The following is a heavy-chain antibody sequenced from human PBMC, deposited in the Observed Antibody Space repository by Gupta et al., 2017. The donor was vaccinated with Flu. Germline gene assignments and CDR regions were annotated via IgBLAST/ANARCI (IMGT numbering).Heavy chain of an antibody. Sequence: QLMESGGGLVQPGGALRLSCAASGFTFSSYAMGWVRLAPGKGLEWVSRISDSGDTTSLADSVKGRFSISRDNSKNTLYLQMTGLRADDTAVYYCARGEGVITTDLFDIWGQGTMVSVSS. CDR3: ARGEGVITTDLFDI. V-gene: IGHV3-23*01. CDR1: GFTFSSYA. CDR2: ISDSGDTT. D-gene: IGHD3-22*01. J-gene: IGHJ3*02.